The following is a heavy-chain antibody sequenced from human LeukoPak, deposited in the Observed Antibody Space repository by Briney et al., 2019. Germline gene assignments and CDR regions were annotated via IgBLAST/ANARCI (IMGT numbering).Heavy chain of an antibody. CDR1: GFTFSSNW. J-gene: IGHJ4*02. CDR2: ISSSSSTI. CDR3: ARGGYYYDSSGPDY. Sequence: GGSLRLSCAASGFTFSSNWMHWVRQAPGKGLEWVSYISSSSSTIYYADSVKGRFTISRDNAKNSLYLQMNSLRAEDTAVYYCARGGYYYDSSGPDYWGQGTLVTVSS. V-gene: IGHV3-48*04. D-gene: IGHD3-22*01.